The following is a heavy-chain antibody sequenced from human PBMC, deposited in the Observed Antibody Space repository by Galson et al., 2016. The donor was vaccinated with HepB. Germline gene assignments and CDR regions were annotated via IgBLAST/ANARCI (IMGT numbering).Heavy chain of an antibody. CDR3: ARDNGPAARVFDY. D-gene: IGHD6-6*01. Sequence: SETLSLTCNVSGDSITYFYWSWIRQPPGKGLEWIGHISYSGNTNSNPSLKSRVTISEDRSKKQFSLDLTCVTAAHTAVYYCARDNGPAARVFDYWGQGILVTVSS. CDR1: GDSITYFY. CDR2: ISYSGNT. V-gene: IGHV4-59*01. J-gene: IGHJ4*02.